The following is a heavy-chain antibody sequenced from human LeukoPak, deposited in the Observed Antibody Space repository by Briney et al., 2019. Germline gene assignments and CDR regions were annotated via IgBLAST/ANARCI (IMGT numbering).Heavy chain of an antibody. D-gene: IGHD3-22*01. CDR3: ARSYYYDSSGYYDTFSSFDY. J-gene: IGHJ4*02. V-gene: IGHV3-30*03. Sequence: PGRSLRLSCAASGFTFSSYGMHWVRQAPGKGLDWVAVISYDGSNKYYADSVKGRFTISRDNSKNTLYLQMNSLRAEDTAVYYCARSYYYDSSGYYDTFSSFDYWGQGTLVTVSS. CDR2: ISYDGSNK. CDR1: GFTFSSYG.